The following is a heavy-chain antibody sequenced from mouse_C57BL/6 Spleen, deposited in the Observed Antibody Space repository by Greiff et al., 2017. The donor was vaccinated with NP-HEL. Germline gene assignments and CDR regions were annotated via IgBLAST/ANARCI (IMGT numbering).Heavy chain of an antibody. J-gene: IGHJ2*01. CDR2: IDPETGGT. CDR1: GYTFTDYE. CDR3: TRFYYGSSYGVDY. Sequence: QVQLQQSGAELVRPGASVTLSCKASGYTFTDYEMHWVKQTPVHGLEWIGAIDPETGGTAYNQKFKGKAILTADKSSSTAYMELRSLTSEDSAVYYCTRFYYGSSYGVDYWGQGTTLTVSS. D-gene: IGHD1-1*01. V-gene: IGHV1-15*01.